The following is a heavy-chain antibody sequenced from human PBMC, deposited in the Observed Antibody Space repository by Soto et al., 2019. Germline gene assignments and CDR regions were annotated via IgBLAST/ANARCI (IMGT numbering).Heavy chain of an antibody. CDR3: AKLYSGWYSLIDY. V-gene: IGHV3-23*01. Sequence: EVQLLESGGGLVQPGGSLRLSCAASGFTFISYAMSWVRQAPGKGLEWVSAISGSGGSTYYADSVKGRFTISRDNSKNTLYLQMNSLRAEDTAVYYCAKLYSGWYSLIDYWGQGTLVTVSS. CDR2: ISGSGGST. J-gene: IGHJ4*02. CDR1: GFTFISYA. D-gene: IGHD6-19*01.